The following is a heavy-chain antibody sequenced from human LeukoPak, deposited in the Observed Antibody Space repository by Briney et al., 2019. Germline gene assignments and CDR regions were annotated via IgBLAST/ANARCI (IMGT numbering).Heavy chain of an antibody. CDR1: GFTFSSYG. V-gene: IGHV3-23*01. Sequence: PGGSLRLSCTVSGFTFSSYGMSWVRQAPGKGLEWVSAISGSGGSTYYADSVKGRFTISRDNSKNTLYLQMNSLRAEDTAVYYCAKDPYYDSSGYYYSSAFDIWGQGTMVTVSS. CDR2: ISGSGGST. J-gene: IGHJ3*02. CDR3: AKDPYYDSSGYYYSSAFDI. D-gene: IGHD3-22*01.